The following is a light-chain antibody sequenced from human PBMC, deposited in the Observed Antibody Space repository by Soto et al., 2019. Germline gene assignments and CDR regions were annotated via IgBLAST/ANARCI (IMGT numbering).Light chain of an antibody. CDR3: ATWDGGRGAPL. V-gene: IGLV1-44*01. CDR1: SSNIGNNP. Sequence: QAVLTQPPSASGTPGQSVTVSCSGGSSNIGNNPVNWYQQLPGAGPKLLIYRDDQRPSGVPDRFSGSKSDASASLAISGLQSEDEADYFCATWDGGRGAPLFGGGTKLTVL. J-gene: IGLJ2*01. CDR2: RDD.